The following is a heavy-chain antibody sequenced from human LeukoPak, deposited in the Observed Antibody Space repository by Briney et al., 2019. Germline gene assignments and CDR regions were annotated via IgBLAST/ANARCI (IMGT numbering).Heavy chain of an antibody. D-gene: IGHD5-18*01. J-gene: IGHJ6*02. Sequence: SVKVSCKASGGTFSSYAISWVRQAPGQGLEWMGGIIPIFGTANYAQKFQGRVTITADESTSTAYMELSSLRSEDTAVYYCARDGYLDTAMVTDYYYGMDVWGQGTTVTVSS. CDR2: IIPIFGTA. CDR1: GGTFSSYA. V-gene: IGHV1-69*13. CDR3: ARDGYLDTAMVTDYYYGMDV.